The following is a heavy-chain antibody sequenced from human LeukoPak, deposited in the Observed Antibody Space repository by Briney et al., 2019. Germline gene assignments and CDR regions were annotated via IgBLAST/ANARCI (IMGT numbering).Heavy chain of an antibody. Sequence: ASVNGSCTASAYTFTSYYMHWVRPAPRQGLGWMGIINPIGGRTSYTQKFPGRFTMTRDMSTSTVYMELSSLRSEDTAVYYCARDSGHVWFGELPNREFDYWGQGTLVTVSS. J-gene: IGHJ4*02. D-gene: IGHD3-10*01. CDR3: ARDSGHVWFGELPNREFDY. V-gene: IGHV1-46*01. CDR2: INPIGGRT. CDR1: AYTFTSYY.